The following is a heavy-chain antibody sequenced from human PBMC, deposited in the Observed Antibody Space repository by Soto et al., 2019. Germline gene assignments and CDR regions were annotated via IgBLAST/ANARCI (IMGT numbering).Heavy chain of an antibody. J-gene: IGHJ1*01. CDR1: GSSISSSIYY. V-gene: IGHV4-39*01. D-gene: IGHD4-17*01. CDR2: INYSGST. Sequence: QLQLQESGPGLVKPSETLSLTCTVSGSSISSSIYYWAWIRQPPGKGLEWIGSINYSGSTYYNPSLKSRVIISVDTSKNQFSLKLSSVTAADTAVYYCARQEYGDDGEVGYFQHWGQGTLVTVSS. CDR3: ARQEYGDDGEVGYFQH.